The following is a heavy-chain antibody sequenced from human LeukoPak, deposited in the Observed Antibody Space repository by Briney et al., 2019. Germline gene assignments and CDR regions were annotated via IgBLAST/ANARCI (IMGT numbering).Heavy chain of an antibody. CDR3: ARIQSQSNYYDSSGYYQGGAFDI. CDR2: IYAGDSDT. CDR1: GYSFTSYW. J-gene: IGHJ3*02. Sequence: GESLKISCKGSGYSFTSYWIGWVRQMPGKGLEWMGIIYAGDSDTRYSPSFQGQVTISADKSISTAYLQWSSLKASDTAVYYCARIQSQSNYYDSSGYYQGGAFDIWDQGTMVTVSS. V-gene: IGHV5-51*01. D-gene: IGHD3-22*01.